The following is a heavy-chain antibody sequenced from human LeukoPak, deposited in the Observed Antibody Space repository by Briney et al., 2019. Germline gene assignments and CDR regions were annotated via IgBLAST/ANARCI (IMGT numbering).Heavy chain of an antibody. CDR3: ARAGDLIVVAMGAFDI. J-gene: IGHJ3*02. CDR2: IYHGGST. CDR1: GGSISSGGYS. D-gene: IGHD2-15*01. V-gene: IGHV4-30-2*01. Sequence: SETLSLTCAVSGGSISSGGYSWSWIRQPPGKGLEWIGYIYHGGSTNYNPSLKSRVTISVDRFKNQFSLKLSSVTAADTAVYYCARAGDLIVVAMGAFDIWGQGTVVTVSS.